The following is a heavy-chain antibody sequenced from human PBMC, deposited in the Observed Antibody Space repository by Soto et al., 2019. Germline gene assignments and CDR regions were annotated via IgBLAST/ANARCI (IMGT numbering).Heavy chain of an antibody. CDR2: ISGSGGRS. V-gene: IGHV3-23*01. J-gene: IGHJ4*02. CDR3: AKAYFVWSSEQPYYFDY. CDR1: GFTFSNYA. Sequence: EVQLLDSGGGLVQPGGSLRLSCAASGFTFSNYAMTWVRQGPGKGLEWVSGISGSGGRSYFADSVKGRFTISRDNSKSTLYLHMNSLRAEDTAVYYCAKAYFVWSSEQPYYFDYWGQGTLVTV. D-gene: IGHD3-16*01.